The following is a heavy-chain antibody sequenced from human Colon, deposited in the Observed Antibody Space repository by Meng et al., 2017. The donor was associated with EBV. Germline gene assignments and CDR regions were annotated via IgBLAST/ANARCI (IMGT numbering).Heavy chain of an antibody. D-gene: IGHD2-21*02. V-gene: IGHV4-4*02. CDR2: IYHSGST. CDR1: VGSLAGRNW. CDR3: ARVGAYCGGDCYHPR. J-gene: IGHJ4*02. Sequence: VRPREPGPVLGNPSGTRPLTRLVPVGSLAGRNWWSWAARPPGKGLDWIGEIYHSGSTNYNPSLKSRVTISVDESKNQFSLRLSSVTAADTAVYYCARVGAYCGGDCYHPRWGQGTLVTVSS.